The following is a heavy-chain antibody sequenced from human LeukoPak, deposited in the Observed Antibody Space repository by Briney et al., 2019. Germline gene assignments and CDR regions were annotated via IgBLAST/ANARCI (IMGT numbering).Heavy chain of an antibody. CDR3: ARDPTSVTQYYFDY. Sequence: GGSLRLSCAASGFTFSDYYMSWIRQAPGKGLEWVSYISSSGSTIYYADSVKGRFTISRDNAKNSLYLQMNSLRAEDTAVYYCARDPTSVTQYYFDYWGQGTLVTVSS. CDR1: GFTFSDYY. J-gene: IGHJ4*02. V-gene: IGHV3-11*04. D-gene: IGHD4-4*01. CDR2: ISSSGSTI.